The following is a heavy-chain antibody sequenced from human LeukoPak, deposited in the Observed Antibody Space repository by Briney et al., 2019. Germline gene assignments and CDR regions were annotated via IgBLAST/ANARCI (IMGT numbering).Heavy chain of an antibody. D-gene: IGHD1-1*01. CDR1: GYTFTGYY. J-gene: IGHJ4*02. CDR3: YAGYTWETTVVDY. CDR2: INPSGGST. V-gene: IGHV1-46*01. Sequence: ASVKVSCKASGYTFTGYYMHWVRQAPGQGLEWMGIINPSGGSTSYAQKFQGRVTMTRDTSTSTVYMELSSLRSEDTAVYYCYAGYTWETTVVDYWGQGTLVTVSS.